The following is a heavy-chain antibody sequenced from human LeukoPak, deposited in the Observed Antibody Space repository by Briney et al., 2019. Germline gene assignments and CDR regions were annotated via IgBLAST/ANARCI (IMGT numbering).Heavy chain of an antibody. D-gene: IGHD3-10*01. CDR3: TTDYYGSGSYN. Sequence: GGSLRLSCAASGFTFSNAWMSWVHQAPGKGLEWVGRIKSKTDGGTTDYAAPVKGRFTISRDDSKNTLYLQMNSLKTEDTAVYYCTTDYYGSGSYNWGQGTLVTVSS. CDR2: IKSKTDGGTT. CDR1: GFTFSNAW. V-gene: IGHV3-15*01. J-gene: IGHJ4*02.